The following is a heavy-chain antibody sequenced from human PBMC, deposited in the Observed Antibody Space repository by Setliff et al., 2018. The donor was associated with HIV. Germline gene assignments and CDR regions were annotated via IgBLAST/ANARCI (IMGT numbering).Heavy chain of an antibody. CDR1: GYTFTSYT. V-gene: IGHV7-4-1*02. Sequence: ASVKVSCKASGYTFTSYTMNWVRQAPGQGLQWTGWINTNTGNPTYAQGFTGRFVFSLDTSVSTAYLQISSLKAEDTAVYYCARSGRIAVAGTMYYWGQGTLVTVSS. CDR3: ARSGRIAVAGTMYY. J-gene: IGHJ4*02. D-gene: IGHD6-19*01. CDR2: INTNTGNP.